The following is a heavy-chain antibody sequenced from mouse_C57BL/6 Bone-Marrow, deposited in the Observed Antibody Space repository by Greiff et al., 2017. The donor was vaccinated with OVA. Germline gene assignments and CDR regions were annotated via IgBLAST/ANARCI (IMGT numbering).Heavy chain of an antibody. Sequence: VQLQQSVAELVRPGASVKLSCTASGFNIKNTYMHWVKPRPEQGLEWIGRIAPANGNTNYAPKFQGKATINADTSSHTAYRQLSSLTSDDTAIYYCARVYGSSCGAYWGQGTLVTVSA. CDR3: ARVYGSSCGAY. J-gene: IGHJ3*01. D-gene: IGHD1-1*01. CDR1: GFNIKNTY. CDR2: IAPANGNT. V-gene: IGHV14-3*01.